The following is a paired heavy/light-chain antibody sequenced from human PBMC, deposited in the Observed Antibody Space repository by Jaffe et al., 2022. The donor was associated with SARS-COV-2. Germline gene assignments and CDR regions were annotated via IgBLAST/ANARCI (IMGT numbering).Heavy chain of an antibody. CDR2: IYWNSDRI. CDR3: VKDVSPGGLDV. V-gene: IGHV3-9*01. CDR1: GFNLKDYA. J-gene: IGHJ6*04. Sequence: EVHLEESGGGLVQPGRSLRLSCVASGFNLKDYAMHWVRQAPGKGLEWVSGIYWNSDRIDYAASVKGRFTISRDNAKNSLYLQMNRLRAEDTALYYCVKDVSPGGLDVWGKGTTVTVSS.
Light chain of an antibody. V-gene: IGKV2-30*02. CDR3: MQATHWPYT. Sequence: DVVMTQSPLSLPVTLGQPASISCRSSQSLVHSDGNTYLNWFLQRPGQSPRRLIWRISNRDSGVPDRFSGSASGTDFTLRISRVEAEDVGVYYCMQATHWPYTFGRGTKLEIK. CDR1: QSLVHSDGNTY. J-gene: IGKJ2*01. CDR2: RIS.